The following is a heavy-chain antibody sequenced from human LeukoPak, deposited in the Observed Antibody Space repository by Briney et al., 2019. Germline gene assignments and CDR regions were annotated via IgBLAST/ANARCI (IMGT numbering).Heavy chain of an antibody. CDR3: AKKGVVVAATLDY. CDR2: IRYDGSNK. D-gene: IGHD2-15*01. CDR1: GFTFSSYG. Sequence: GRSLRLSCAASGFTFSSYGMHWVRQAPGKGLEWVAFIRYDGSNKYYADSVKGRFTISRDNSKNTLYLQMNGLRAEDTAVYYCAKKGVVVAATLDYWGRGTLVTVSS. J-gene: IGHJ4*02. V-gene: IGHV3-30*02.